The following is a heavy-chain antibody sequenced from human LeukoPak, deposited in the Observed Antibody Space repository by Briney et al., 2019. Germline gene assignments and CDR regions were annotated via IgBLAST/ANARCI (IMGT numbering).Heavy chain of an antibody. D-gene: IGHD5-18*01. V-gene: IGHV4-61*02. CDR2: IYTSGST. Sequence: NPSETLSLTCTVSGGSISSGSYYWSWIRQPAGKGLEWIGRIYTSGSTNYNPPLKSRVTISVDTSKNQFSLKLSSVTAADTAVYYCARGAMAYYYYYMDVWGKGTTVTISS. CDR1: GGSISSGSYY. CDR3: ARGAMAYYYYYMDV. J-gene: IGHJ6*03.